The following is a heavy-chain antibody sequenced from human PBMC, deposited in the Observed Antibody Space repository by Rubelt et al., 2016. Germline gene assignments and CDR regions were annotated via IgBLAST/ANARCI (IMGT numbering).Heavy chain of an antibody. V-gene: IGHV4-38-2*02. J-gene: IGHJ2*01. D-gene: IGHD3-3*02. Sequence: QVQLQESGPGLVKSSETLSLTCIVSGYSISSAYYWGWIRQPPGKGLEWIGYNYYTGSPTYNTTLTSRVTISVDTSKNQFPLKLDSVTAADTAVYYCARPNTDSTLWYFDLWGRGTLVTVSS. CDR3: ARPNTDSTLWYFDL. CDR1: GYSISSAYY. CDR2: NYYTGSP.